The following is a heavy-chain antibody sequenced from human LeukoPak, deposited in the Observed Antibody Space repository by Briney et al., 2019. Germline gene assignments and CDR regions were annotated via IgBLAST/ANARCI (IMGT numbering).Heavy chain of an antibody. V-gene: IGHV4-59*01. J-gene: IGHJ5*02. CDR1: GGSISSYY. CDR2: IYYSGST. Sequence: SETLSLTCTVSGGSISSYYRSWMRQPPGKGLEWIGYIYYSGSTNYNPALKSRVTISVDTSKNQFSLKLSSVTAADTAVYDCARDSGALNYDFWSGYLGNNWFDPWGQGTLVTVSS. CDR3: ARDSGALNYDFWSGYLGNNWFDP. D-gene: IGHD3-3*01.